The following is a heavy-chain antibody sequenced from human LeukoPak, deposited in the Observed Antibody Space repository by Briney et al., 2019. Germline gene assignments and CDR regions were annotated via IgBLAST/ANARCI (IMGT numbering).Heavy chain of an antibody. D-gene: IGHD5-18*01. V-gene: IGHV4-59*01. J-gene: IGHJ4*02. CDR1: GGSFSGYY. CDR3: ASKMSGYSYGFDY. Sequence: PSETLSLTCAVYGGSFSGYYWSWLRQPPGKGLEWIGYIYYSGSTNYNPSLKSRVTISVDTSKNQFSLKLSSVTAADTAVYYCASKMSGYSYGFDYWGQGTLVTVSS. CDR2: IYYSGST.